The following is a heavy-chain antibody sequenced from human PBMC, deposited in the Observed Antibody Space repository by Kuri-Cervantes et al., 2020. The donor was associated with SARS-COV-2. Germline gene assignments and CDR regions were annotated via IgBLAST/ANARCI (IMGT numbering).Heavy chain of an antibody. CDR2: INHSGST. J-gene: IGHJ5*02. V-gene: IGHV4-34*01. CDR3: ARSSLIAAAGADWFDP. D-gene: IGHD6-13*01. CDR1: GGSFSGYY. Sequence: SETLSLTCAVYGGSFSGYYWSWIRQPPGKGLEWIGEINHSGSTNYNPSLKSRVTISVDTSKNQFSLKLSSVTAADTAVYYCARSSLIAAAGADWFDPWGQGTRVTVSS.